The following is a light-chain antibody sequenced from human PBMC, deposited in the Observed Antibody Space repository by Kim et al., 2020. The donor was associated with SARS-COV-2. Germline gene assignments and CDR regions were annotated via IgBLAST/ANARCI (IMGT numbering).Light chain of an antibody. V-gene: IGLV1-40*01. CDR1: SSNIEAYYD. J-gene: IGLJ3*02. Sequence: QRVNLSYTGSSSNIEAYYDVHWYQQLPGRAPKLLIYDNIHRPSGVPDRISGSKSGTSASLVITGLQAEDEAVYYCQSYDRSLSGSVFGGGTQLTVL. CDR3: QSYDRSLSGSV. CDR2: DNI.